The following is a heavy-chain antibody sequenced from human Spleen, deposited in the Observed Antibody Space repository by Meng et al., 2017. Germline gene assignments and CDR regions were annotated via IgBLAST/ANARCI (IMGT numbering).Heavy chain of an antibody. Sequence: QVQLVQSGAEVKKPGASVTVSCKASGYTFTGYGVSWVRQAPGQGLEWMAWLGAHDGDTSHAPKFQGRVTVSADRPTATAYMELRSLRSDDTAVYYCARGTPGRSYSDYWGQGTLVTVSS. CDR3: ARGTPGRSYSDY. D-gene: IGHD3-10*01. V-gene: IGHV1-18*01. CDR1: GYTFTGYG. CDR2: LGAHDGDT. J-gene: IGHJ4*02.